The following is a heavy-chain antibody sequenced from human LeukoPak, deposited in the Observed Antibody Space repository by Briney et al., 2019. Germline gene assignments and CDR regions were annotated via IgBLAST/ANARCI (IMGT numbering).Heavy chain of an antibody. V-gene: IGHV3-74*01. J-gene: IGHJ1*01. D-gene: IGHD3-10*01. CDR1: GFTFSGAW. CDR2: INNDGTTT. Sequence: GGSLRLSCAASGFTFSGAWLHWVRQVPGKGLVWVSRINNDGTTTKYADSVKGRFTISRDNAKNTLYLQMNSLRAEDTAVYYCARVSGPGMNEYFHLWGQGTLVTVSS. CDR3: ARVSGPGMNEYFHL.